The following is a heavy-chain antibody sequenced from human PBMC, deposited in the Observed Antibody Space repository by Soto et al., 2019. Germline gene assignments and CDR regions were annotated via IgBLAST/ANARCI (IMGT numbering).Heavy chain of an antibody. J-gene: IGHJ2*01. V-gene: IGHV3-7*03. CDR1: GFTFGSYW. D-gene: IGHD2-2*01. CDR3: ARFATSPFDYWYFDL. Sequence: GGSLRLSCAASGFTFGSYWMSWVRQAPGKGLEWVANIKQDGTEKYYVDSVKGRFTISGDNAKNSLYLQMHSLRAEDTAVYYCARFATSPFDYWYFDLWGRGALVTVSS. CDR2: IKQDGTEK.